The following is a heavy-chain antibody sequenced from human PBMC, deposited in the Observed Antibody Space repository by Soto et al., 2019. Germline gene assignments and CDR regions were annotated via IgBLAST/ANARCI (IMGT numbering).Heavy chain of an antibody. CDR1: GYSFTSYW. J-gene: IGHJ4*02. V-gene: IGHV5-51*01. Sequence: GESLKISCKGSGYSFTSYWIGWVRQMPGKGLEWMGIIYPGDSDTRYSPSFQGQVTISADKSISTAYLQWSSLKASDTAMYYCACRLNSRGPLGVDDSSRYYGSHWGQGTRVTVSS. D-gene: IGHD3-22*01. CDR3: ACRLNSRGPLGVDDSSRYYGSH. CDR2: IYPGDSDT.